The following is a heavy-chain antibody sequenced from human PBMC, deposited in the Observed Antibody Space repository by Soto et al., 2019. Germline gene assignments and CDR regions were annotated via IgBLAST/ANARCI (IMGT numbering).Heavy chain of an antibody. CDR2: ISYDGINK. CDR3: AKSMYNWNDGFFDY. D-gene: IGHD1-1*01. CDR1: GFALSGYG. J-gene: IGHJ4*02. Sequence: LRLSCAASGFALSGYGMHWVRQAPGKGLEWVAIISYDGINKYYANSVKGRFTISRDNSKNTLYLQMNSLRAEDTAVYYCAKSMYNWNDGFFDYWGQGTLVTVSS. V-gene: IGHV3-30*18.